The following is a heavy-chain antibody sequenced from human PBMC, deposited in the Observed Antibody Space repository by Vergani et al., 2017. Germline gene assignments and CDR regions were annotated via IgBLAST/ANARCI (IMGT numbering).Heavy chain of an antibody. Sequence: QVQLQESGSGLVKPSETLSLTCTVSGGSLSSYYWSWIRQPPGKGLEWIGYIYYSGSTNYNPSLKRRVTIPVDTAKNQFSLKLSSVTAADTAVYYCARNQYYDFWSGNSNWFDPWGQGTLVTVSS. J-gene: IGHJ5*02. D-gene: IGHD3-3*01. V-gene: IGHV4-59*01. CDR3: ARNQYYDFWSGNSNWFDP. CDR2: IYYSGST. CDR1: GGSLSSYY.